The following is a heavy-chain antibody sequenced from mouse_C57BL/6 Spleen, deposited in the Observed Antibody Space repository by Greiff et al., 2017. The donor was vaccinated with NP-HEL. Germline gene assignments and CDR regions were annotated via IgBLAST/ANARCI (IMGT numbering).Heavy chain of an antibody. Sequence: VKLVESGPGLVQPSQSLSITCTVSGFSLTSYGVHWVRQSPGKGLEWLGVIWSGGSTDYNAAFISRLSISKDNSKSQVFFKMNSLQADDTAIYYCARNGYSNYAAYWGQGTLVTVSA. D-gene: IGHD2-5*01. V-gene: IGHV2-2*01. CDR2: IWSGGST. CDR1: GFSLTSYG. J-gene: IGHJ3*01. CDR3: ARNGYSNYAAY.